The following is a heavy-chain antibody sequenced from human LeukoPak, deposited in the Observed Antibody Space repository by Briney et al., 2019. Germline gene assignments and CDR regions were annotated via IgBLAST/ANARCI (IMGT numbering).Heavy chain of an antibody. Sequence: GGSLRLSCAASGFTFNNYNMNWVRQAPGKGLEWVSYISSSGSTIYYADSVKGRFTISRDNAKNSLYLQMNSLRAEDTALYYCAKEGDIAVAGSLDYWGQGTLVTVSS. CDR1: GFTFNNYN. D-gene: IGHD6-19*01. CDR2: ISSSGSTI. CDR3: AKEGDIAVAGSLDY. V-gene: IGHV3-48*04. J-gene: IGHJ4*02.